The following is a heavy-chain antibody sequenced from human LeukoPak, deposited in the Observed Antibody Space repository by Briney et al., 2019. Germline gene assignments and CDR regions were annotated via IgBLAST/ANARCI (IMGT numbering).Heavy chain of an antibody. Sequence: SGTLSLTCSVSGGSISGFFGSWIRHPAGKGLEWIGRIYSGGSTNDNPSLTSRITMSVDTSKNEFSLTMSSVTAADTAVYYCARDLASGSGIKRGAFDIWGQGITVTVSS. D-gene: IGHD3-10*01. CDR1: GGSISGFF. V-gene: IGHV4-4*07. CDR3: ARDLASGSGIKRGAFDI. CDR2: IYSGGST. J-gene: IGHJ3*02.